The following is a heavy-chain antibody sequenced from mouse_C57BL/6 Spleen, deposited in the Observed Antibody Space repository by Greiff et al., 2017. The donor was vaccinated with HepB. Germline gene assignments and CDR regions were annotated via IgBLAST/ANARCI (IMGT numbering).Heavy chain of an antibody. CDR2: IDPSDSYT. Sequence: QVQLQQPGAELVKPGASVKLSCKASGYTFTSYWMQWVKQRPGQGLEWIGEIDPSDSYTNYNQKFKGKATLTVDTSSSTAYMQLSSLTSEDSAVYYSARKRDYYGSSYGYFDVWGTGTTVTVSS. V-gene: IGHV1-50*01. J-gene: IGHJ1*03. CDR3: ARKRDYYGSSYGYFDV. D-gene: IGHD1-1*01. CDR1: GYTFTSYW.